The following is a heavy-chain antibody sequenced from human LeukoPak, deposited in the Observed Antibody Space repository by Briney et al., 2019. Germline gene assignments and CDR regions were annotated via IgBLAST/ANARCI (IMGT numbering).Heavy chain of an antibody. J-gene: IGHJ4*02. D-gene: IGHD6-13*01. CDR3: VRGGLQLGY. CDR1: GFTFNTYW. CDR2: INGDGSEK. V-gene: IGHV3-7*03. Sequence: GESLRLSCAASGFTFNTYWMTWVRQPPGKGLEWVANINGDGSEKNYVGALKGRFTNSRDNAKNPLYLQMNSLRSEDTAVYYCVRGGLQLGYWGQGTLVTVSS.